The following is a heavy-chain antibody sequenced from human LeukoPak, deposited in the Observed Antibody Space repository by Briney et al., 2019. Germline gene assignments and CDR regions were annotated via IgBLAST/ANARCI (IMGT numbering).Heavy chain of an antibody. CDR2: ISSSSSYI. D-gene: IGHD4-17*01. Sequence: GGSLRLSCAASGYTFSSYRMTWVRQAPGKGLEWVSAISSSSSYIYYADSVKGRFTISRDNAKNSLYLQMNNVGAEDTAVYYCAREPVTGSVFWGQGTLVTVSS. CDR3: AREPVTGSVF. V-gene: IGHV3-21*01. CDR1: GYTFSSYR. J-gene: IGHJ4*02.